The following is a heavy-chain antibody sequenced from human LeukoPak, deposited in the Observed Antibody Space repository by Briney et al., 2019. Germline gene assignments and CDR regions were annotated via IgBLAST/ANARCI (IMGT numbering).Heavy chain of an antibody. Sequence: PGGSLRLSCAASGFTFSRYGMHWVRQAPGKGLEWVAFIRYDGTNKEYADSVKGRFTISRDTSKNKLYLLMNILRAEDTAVYYCWKAPLGACAGAVCSYLHLWGKGPTVIVSS. CDR3: WKAPLGACAGAVCSYLHL. CDR1: GFTFSRYG. J-gene: IGHJ6*03. D-gene: IGHD2-8*02. V-gene: IGHV3-30*02. CDR2: IRYDGTNK.